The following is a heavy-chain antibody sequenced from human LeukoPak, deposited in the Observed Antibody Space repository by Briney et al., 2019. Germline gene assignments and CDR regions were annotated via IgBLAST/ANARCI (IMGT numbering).Heavy chain of an antibody. D-gene: IGHD5-18*01. V-gene: IGHV4-59*01. CDR3: ARHGGGYSYDY. CDR1: GGSISSYY. CDR2: IYDSGST. Sequence: PETLSLTCTVSGGSISSYYWSWIRQPPGKGLELIGYIYDSGSTNYNPSLKSRVTISVDTSKNQFSLKLSSVTAADTAVYYCARHGGGYSYDYWGQGTLVTVSS. J-gene: IGHJ4*02.